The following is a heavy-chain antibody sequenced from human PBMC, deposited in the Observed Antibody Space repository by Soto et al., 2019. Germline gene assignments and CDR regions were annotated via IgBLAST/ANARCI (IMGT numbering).Heavy chain of an antibody. CDR1: GFTFSGSS. CDR3: ISHSPEDMIRT. V-gene: IGHV3-73*02. Sequence: EVQLVESGGGLVQPGVSLKLSRAASGFTFSGSSVHWVRQASGKGLEWVGRIRNKANSYATAYAASVRGRFTISRDDSKNTAFLQMNSLNTEDTAVYYCISHSPEDMIRTWGQGTLVTVSS. D-gene: IGHD2-15*01. CDR2: IRNKANSYAT. J-gene: IGHJ4*02.